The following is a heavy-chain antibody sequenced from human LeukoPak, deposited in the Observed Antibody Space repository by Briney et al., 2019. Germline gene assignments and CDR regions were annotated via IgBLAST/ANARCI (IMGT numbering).Heavy chain of an antibody. Sequence: GGSLRLSCAASGFTFSSNWMSWGRQAPGKGLEWVANIKQDGSEKYYVDSVKGRFTIPRDNAKNSLYLEMSSQRAEETAVYYCARGGSRYDYWGQGTLVTVSS. CDR2: IKQDGSEK. CDR1: GFTFSSNW. V-gene: IGHV3-7*03. D-gene: IGHD3-16*01. J-gene: IGHJ4*02. CDR3: ARGGSRYDY.